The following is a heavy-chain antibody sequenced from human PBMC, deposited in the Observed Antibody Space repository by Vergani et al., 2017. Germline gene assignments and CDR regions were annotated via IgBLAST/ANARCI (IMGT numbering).Heavy chain of an antibody. J-gene: IGHJ3*02. CDR1: GYSFTSYW. Sequence: EVQLVQSGAEVKKPGESLKISCKGSGYSFTSYWIGWVRQMPGKGLEWMGIIYPGDSDTRYSPSFQGQVTISADKSISTAYLQWSSLKASDTAMYYCARQSPMVRGVKGGGLHAFDIWGQGTMVTVSS. D-gene: IGHD3-10*01. CDR3: ARQSPMVRGVKGGGLHAFDI. V-gene: IGHV5-51*01. CDR2: IYPGDSDT.